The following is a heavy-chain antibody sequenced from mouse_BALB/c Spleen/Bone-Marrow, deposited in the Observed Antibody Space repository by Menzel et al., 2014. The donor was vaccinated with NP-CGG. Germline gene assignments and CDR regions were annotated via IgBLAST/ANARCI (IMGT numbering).Heavy chain of an antibody. J-gene: IGHJ3*01. CDR1: GYTFTSYW. CDR3: ARAGGYDGFAY. Sequence: VQLQQSGAELVKPGASVKLSCKASGYTFTSYWMHWVKQRPGQGLEWIGEINPSNGRADYNEKFRSKATLTVDRSSSTAYMQLSSLTSEDSAVYYCARAGGYDGFAYWGQGTLVPVSA. CDR2: INPSNGRA. D-gene: IGHD2-2*01. V-gene: IGHV1S81*02.